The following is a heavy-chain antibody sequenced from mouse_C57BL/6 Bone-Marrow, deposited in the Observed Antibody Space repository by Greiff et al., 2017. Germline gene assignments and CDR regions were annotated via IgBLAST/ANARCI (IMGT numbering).Heavy chain of an antibody. CDR1: GYTFTSYG. CDR2: IYPRSGNT. D-gene: IGHD1-1*01. Sequence: LVESGAELARPGASVKLSCKASGYTFTSYGISWVKQRTGQGLEWIGEIYPRSGNTYYNEKFKGKATLTADKSSSTAYMELRSLTSEDSAVYFCARCPYYYGSSYDYWGQGTTLPVSS. V-gene: IGHV1-81*01. CDR3: ARCPYYYGSSYDY. J-gene: IGHJ2*01.